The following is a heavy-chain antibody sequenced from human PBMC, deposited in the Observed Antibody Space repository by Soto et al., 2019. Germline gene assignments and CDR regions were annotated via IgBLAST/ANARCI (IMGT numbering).Heavy chain of an antibody. CDR1: GFTFSSYA. V-gene: IGHV3-23*01. CDR2: LRGRGDNT. CDR3: AKDILACTSTRCYRPSHWHFDL. D-gene: IGHD3-16*02. J-gene: IGHJ2*01. Sequence: EVQMLESGGDLVQPGESLRLSCAASGFTFSSYAMSWVRQAPGKGLEWLSTLRGRGDNTYYTDSVKGRFTISRANSKNTLYLQMHSLRAEDTAVYYCAKDILACTSTRCYRPSHWHFDLRGRGILGNVSS.